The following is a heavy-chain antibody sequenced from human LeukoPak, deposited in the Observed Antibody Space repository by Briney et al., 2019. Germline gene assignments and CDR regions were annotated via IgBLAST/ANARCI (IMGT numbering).Heavy chain of an antibody. CDR3: ASRSPDKFYYDSSGYSLD. D-gene: IGHD3-22*01. CDR1: GFTFSSYS. V-gene: IGHV3-21*04. Sequence: PGGSLRLSCAASGFTFSSYSMNWVRQAPGKGLEWVSSISSSSSYIYYADSVKGRFTISRDNAKNSLYLQMNSLRAEDTAVYYCASRSPDKFYYDSSGYSLDWGQGTLVTVSS. J-gene: IGHJ4*02. CDR2: ISSSSSYI.